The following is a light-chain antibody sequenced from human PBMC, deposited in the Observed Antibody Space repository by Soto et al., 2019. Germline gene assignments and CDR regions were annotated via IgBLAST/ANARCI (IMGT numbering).Light chain of an antibody. CDR3: MQGTHWPLT. Sequence: DVVMTQSPLSLPVTLGQPASISCKSSQSLAYSDGNTYLNWFQQRPGQSPRRLIYTVSNRDSGVPDRFSGSGSGTDFTLKISRVEAEDVGVYYCMQGTHWPLTFAGGTKVEIK. V-gene: IGKV2-30*01. CDR1: QSLAYSDGNTY. CDR2: TVS. J-gene: IGKJ4*01.